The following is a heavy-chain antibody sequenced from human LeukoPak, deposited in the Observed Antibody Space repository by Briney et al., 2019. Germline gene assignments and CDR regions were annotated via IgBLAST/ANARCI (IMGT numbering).Heavy chain of an antibody. CDR3: ARGPAAAIDY. J-gene: IGHJ4*02. CDR2: ISSSSYTM. CDR1: GFTFNFYS. Sequence: GGSLRLSCAASGFTFNFYSMNWVRQAPGRGREWVSFISSSSYTMPNADSVKGRFTISTDNGKNSLYLEMNSLMDENTAIYYCARGPAAAIDYWGQRTLLTVSS. D-gene: IGHD2-2*01. V-gene: IGHV3-48*02.